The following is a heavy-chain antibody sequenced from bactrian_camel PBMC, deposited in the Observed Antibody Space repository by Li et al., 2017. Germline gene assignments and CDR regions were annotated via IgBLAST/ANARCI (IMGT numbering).Heavy chain of an antibody. CDR2: FCTPSRNP. CDR1: GYKYSGSC. D-gene: IGHD2*01. Sequence: HVQLVESGGGSAQSGGSLILSCVASGYKYSGSCIGWFRQAPGQEREGVAVFCTPSRNPYYGDSVKGRFTVSLDNNKNMVYLQMNSLEPEDTAMYYCAANPSRICGGWSQWWTYNYWGQGTQVTVS. J-gene: IGHJ4*01. CDR3: AANPSRICGGWSQWWTYNY. V-gene: IGHV3S6*01.